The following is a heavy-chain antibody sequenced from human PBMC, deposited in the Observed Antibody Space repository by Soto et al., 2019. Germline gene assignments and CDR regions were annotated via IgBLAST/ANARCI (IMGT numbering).Heavy chain of an antibody. CDR3: PSAYGGNPALFDL. J-gene: IGHJ5*02. Sequence: PGGSLRLSCAASGFTVSSDYMSWVRQAPGKGLEWVSVIYTGGSTYYADSVKGRFTFSRDNSKNTLYLQMNSLSDEFSAVYYFPSAYGGNPALFDLRGQGSLVTGSS. D-gene: IGHD4-17*01. V-gene: IGHV3-53*01. CDR1: GFTVSSDY. CDR2: IYTGGST.